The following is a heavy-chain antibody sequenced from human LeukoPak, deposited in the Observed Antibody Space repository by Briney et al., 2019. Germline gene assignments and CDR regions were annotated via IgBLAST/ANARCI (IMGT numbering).Heavy chain of an antibody. V-gene: IGHV3-48*04. CDR1: GFTFSSYS. J-gene: IGHJ4*02. CDR3: ARDHGPGLRLKVFDY. CDR2: ISSSSSTI. D-gene: IGHD5-12*01. Sequence: GWSLRLSCAASGFTFSSYSMNWVRQAPGKGLEWVSYISSSSSTIYYADSVKGRFTISRDNAKNSLYLQMNSLRAEDTAVYYCARDHGPGLRLKVFDYWGQGTLVTVSS.